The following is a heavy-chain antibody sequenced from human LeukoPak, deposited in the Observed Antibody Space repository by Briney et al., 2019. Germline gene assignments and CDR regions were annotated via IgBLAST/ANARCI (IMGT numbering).Heavy chain of an antibody. Sequence: PGGSLRLSCAASGFTFSSYAMHWVRQAPGKGLEWVANIREDGSEKHYVGSVKGRYTISRDNAKKSLFLQMNSLRVEDTAVYYCARDARDGPKDYWGQGTLVTVSS. J-gene: IGHJ4*02. CDR3: ARDARDGPKDY. V-gene: IGHV3-7*01. D-gene: IGHD5-24*01. CDR1: GFTFSSYA. CDR2: IREDGSEK.